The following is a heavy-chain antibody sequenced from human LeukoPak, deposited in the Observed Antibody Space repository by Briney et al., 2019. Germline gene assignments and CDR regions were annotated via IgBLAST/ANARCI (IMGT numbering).Heavy chain of an antibody. V-gene: IGHV3-30*04. CDR2: ISYDGSNK. CDR3: ARERYSSSWYYYGMDV. D-gene: IGHD6-13*01. Sequence: GGSLRLSCAASGFTFSSYAMHWVRQAPGKGLEWVAVISYDGSNKYYADSVKGRFTISRDNSKNTLYLQMNSLRAEDTAVYYCARERYSSSWYYYGMDVWGQGTTVTVSS. CDR1: GFTFSSYA. J-gene: IGHJ6*02.